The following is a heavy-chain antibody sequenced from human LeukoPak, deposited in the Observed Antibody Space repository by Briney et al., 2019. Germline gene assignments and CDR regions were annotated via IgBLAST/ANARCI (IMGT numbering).Heavy chain of an antibody. V-gene: IGHV1-18*01. CDR2: ISAYNGNT. Sequence: ASVKVSCKASGYTFTNYGFSWVRQAPGQGLEWMGWISAYNGNTNYAQKLQGRVTMTTDTSTSTAYMELRSLRSDDTAVYYCARVVYCSSTSCYTTYYMDVWGKGTTVTVSS. J-gene: IGHJ6*03. CDR3: ARVVYCSSTSCYTTYYMDV. D-gene: IGHD2-2*02. CDR1: GYTFTNYG.